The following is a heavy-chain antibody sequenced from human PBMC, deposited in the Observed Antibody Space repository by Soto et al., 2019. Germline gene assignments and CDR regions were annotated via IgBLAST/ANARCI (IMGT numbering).Heavy chain of an antibody. D-gene: IGHD3-3*01. J-gene: IGHJ4*02. Sequence: EVQLLESGGGLVQPGGSLRLSCAASGFTFSSYAMSWVRQAPGKGLEWVSGISGSGGSTYYADSVKGRFTISRDNSKNTLYLQMNSLRAEDTAVYYCAICKYYASWSGSDADYWGQGTLVTVSS. CDR3: AICKYYASWSGSDADY. CDR1: GFTFSSYA. CDR2: ISGSGGST. V-gene: IGHV3-23*01.